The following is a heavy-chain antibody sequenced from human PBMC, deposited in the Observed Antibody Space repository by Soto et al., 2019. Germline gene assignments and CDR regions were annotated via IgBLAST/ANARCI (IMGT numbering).Heavy chain of an antibody. Sequence: SVKVSCKASGFTFTSSAVQWVRQARGQRLEWIGWIVVGGGNTNYAQKFQERVTITRDMSTSTAYMELSSLRSEDTAVYYCAAEPMLIAVAGPRVLLSYCGQGSLVPGSS. D-gene: IGHD6-19*01. CDR3: AAEPMLIAVAGPRVLLSY. J-gene: IGHJ1*01. CDR1: GFTFTSSA. V-gene: IGHV1-58*01. CDR2: IVVGGGNT.